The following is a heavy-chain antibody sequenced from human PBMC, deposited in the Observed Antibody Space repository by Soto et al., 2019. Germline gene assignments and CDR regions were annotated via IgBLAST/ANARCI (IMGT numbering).Heavy chain of an antibody. V-gene: IGHV5-51*03. D-gene: IGHD6-19*01. CDR2: IYPGDSDT. CDR3: ARQYSSGWYESTSYYYYMDV. J-gene: IGHJ6*03. CDR1: GYSFTSYW. Sequence: EVQLVQSGAEVKKPGASLKISCKGSGYSFTSYWIGWVRQMPGKGLEWMGIIYPGDSDTRYSPSFQGQVTISADKSISTAYLQGSSLKASDTAMYYCARQYSSGWYESTSYYYYMDVWGKGTTVTVSS.